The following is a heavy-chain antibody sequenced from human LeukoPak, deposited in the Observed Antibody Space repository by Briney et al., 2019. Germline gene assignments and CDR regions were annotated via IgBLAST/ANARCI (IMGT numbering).Heavy chain of an antibody. Sequence: SETLSPTCTVSGVSISSYYLNWMRQAPGKGLEWIGYLYNSGSTNYNPSLKSRLTISVDMSKNQLSLKLSSVTAADTAVYYCARGVTSPLDAFDIWGQGTTVTVSS. D-gene: IGHD1-26*01. CDR1: GVSISSYY. J-gene: IGHJ3*02. CDR2: LYNSGST. V-gene: IGHV4-59*01. CDR3: ARGVTSPLDAFDI.